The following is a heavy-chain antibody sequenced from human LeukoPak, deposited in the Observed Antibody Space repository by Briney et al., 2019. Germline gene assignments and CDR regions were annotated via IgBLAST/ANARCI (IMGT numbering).Heavy chain of an antibody. J-gene: IGHJ4*02. V-gene: IGHV4-4*07. CDR1: GGSMSSYY. D-gene: IGHD3-10*01. CDR3: ATDRRTSGGDFDY. CDR2: IYTSGSN. Sequence: SETLSLTCTVPGGSMSSYYWSWIRQPAGKGLEGIGRIYTSGSNDYNPSLKSRATMSVDTSKNQFSLKLSSVTAADTAVYYCATDRRTSGGDFDYWGQGTLVTVSS.